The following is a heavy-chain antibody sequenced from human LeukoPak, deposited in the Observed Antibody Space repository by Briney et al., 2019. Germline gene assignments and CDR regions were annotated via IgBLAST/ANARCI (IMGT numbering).Heavy chain of an antibody. Sequence: PSETLSLTCTVSGGSISSYYWSWIRQPAGKGLEWIGRIYTSGSTNYNPSLKSRVPMSVDTSKNQFSLKLSSVTAADTAVYYCARGSLQYCSSTSCYLGDPYYFDYWGQGTLVTVSS. J-gene: IGHJ4*02. CDR2: IYTSGST. V-gene: IGHV4-4*07. CDR3: ARGSLQYCSSTSCYLGDPYYFDY. CDR1: GGSISSYY. D-gene: IGHD2-2*01.